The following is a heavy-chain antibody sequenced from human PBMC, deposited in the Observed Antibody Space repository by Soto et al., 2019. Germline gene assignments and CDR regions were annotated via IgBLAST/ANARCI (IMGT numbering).Heavy chain of an antibody. D-gene: IGHD3-22*01. CDR1: GGSFSGYY. CDR2: INHSGST. J-gene: IGHJ4*02. CDR3: ARVGGDYYDSSGYQLDY. V-gene: IGHV4-34*01. Sequence: QVQLQQWGAGLLKPSETLSLTCAVYGGSFSGYYWSWIRQPPGKGLEWIGEINHSGSTNYNPSLNSRSTISVDTSKNQFSLKLSSVTAAETAVYYCARVGGDYYDSSGYQLDYWGQGTLVTVSS.